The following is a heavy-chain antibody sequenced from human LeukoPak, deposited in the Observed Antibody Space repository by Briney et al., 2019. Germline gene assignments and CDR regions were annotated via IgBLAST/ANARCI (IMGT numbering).Heavy chain of an antibody. CDR3: ARLSCSTSSCFFPNAFDI. CDR1: GGSISSYY. CDR2: IYYSGST. D-gene: IGHD2-2*01. J-gene: IGHJ3*02. Sequence: PSETLSLTCTVSGGSISSYYWSWIRQPPGKGLEWIGYIYYSGSTNYNPSLKSRVTISVDTSKNQFSLKLSSVTAADTAVYYCARLSCSTSSCFFPNAFDIWGQGTMVTVSS. V-gene: IGHV4-59*08.